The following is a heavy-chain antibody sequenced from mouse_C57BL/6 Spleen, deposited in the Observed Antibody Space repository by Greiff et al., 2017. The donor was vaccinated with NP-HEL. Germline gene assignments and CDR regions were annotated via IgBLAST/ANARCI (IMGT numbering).Heavy chain of an antibody. V-gene: IGHV1-64*01. CDR3: ARQAYDYDGDY. J-gene: IGHJ2*01. Sequence: QVHVKQPGAELVKPGASVKLSCKASGYTFTSYWMHWVKQRPGQGLEWIGMIHPNSGSTNYNEKFKSKATLTVDKSSSTAYMQLSSLTSEDSAVYYCARQAYDYDGDYWGQGTTLTVSS. CDR1: GYTFTSYW. CDR2: IHPNSGST. D-gene: IGHD2-4*01.